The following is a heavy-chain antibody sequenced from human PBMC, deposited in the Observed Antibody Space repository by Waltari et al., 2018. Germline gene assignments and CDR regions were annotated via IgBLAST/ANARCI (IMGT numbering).Heavy chain of an antibody. CDR2: MNPNSGNT. D-gene: IGHD3-3*01. CDR3: ARGSYDFWSGYYWWFDP. Sequence: QVQLVQSGAEVKKPGASVKVSCKASGYTFTGYYMHWVRPAPGQGLEWMGWMNPNSGNTGYAQKFQGRVTITRNTSISTAYMELSSLRSEDTAVYYCARGSYDFWSGYYWWFDPWGQGTLVTVSS. CDR1: GYTFTGYY. V-gene: IGHV1-8*03. J-gene: IGHJ5*02.